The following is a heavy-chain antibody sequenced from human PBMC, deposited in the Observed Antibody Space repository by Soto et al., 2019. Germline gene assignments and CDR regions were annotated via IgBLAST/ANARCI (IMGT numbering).Heavy chain of an antibody. J-gene: IGHJ6*03. CDR1: GFTFSSYA. Sequence: GGSLRLSCAASGFTFSSYAMSWVRQAPGKGLEWVSAISGSGGSTYYADSVKGRFTISRDNSKNTLYLQMNSLRAEDTAVYDCAVSYYYYYMYVWGKGTTVPVSS. CDR2: ISGSGGST. CDR3: AVSYYYYYMYV. V-gene: IGHV3-23*01.